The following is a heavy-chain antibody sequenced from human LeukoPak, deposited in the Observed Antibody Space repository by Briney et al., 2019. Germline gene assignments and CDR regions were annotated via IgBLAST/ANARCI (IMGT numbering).Heavy chain of an antibody. D-gene: IGHD5-18*01. V-gene: IGHV4-59*01. CDR1: VGSISSYY. CDR2: IYYSGST. CDR3: ARAVVGMVTSYYYMDV. Sequence: SETLSLTCTVSVGSISSYYWSWIRQPPGKGLEWIGYIYYSGSTNYNPSLKSRVTISVDTSKNQFSLKLSSVTAADTAVYYCARAVVGMVTSYYYMDVWGKGTTVTVSS. J-gene: IGHJ6*03.